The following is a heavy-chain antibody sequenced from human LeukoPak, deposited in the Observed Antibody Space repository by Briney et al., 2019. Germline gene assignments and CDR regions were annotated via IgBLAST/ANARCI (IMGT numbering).Heavy chain of an antibody. CDR1: GFTFGSYA. J-gene: IGHJ4*02. V-gene: IGHV3-30-3*01. D-gene: IGHD6-19*01. Sequence: GRSLRLSCVASGFTFGSYAMHWVRQAPGKGLEWVALISYDGSNKDYAVSVKGRFTISRDNSKNTLYLQMNSLRGEDTAVYYCAMDLRDSGWNLDNWGQGTQVTVSS. CDR2: ISYDGSNK. CDR3: AMDLRDSGWNLDN.